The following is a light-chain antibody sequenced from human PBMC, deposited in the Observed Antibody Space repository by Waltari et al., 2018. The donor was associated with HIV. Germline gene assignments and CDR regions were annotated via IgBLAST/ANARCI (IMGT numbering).Light chain of an antibody. CDR2: GAS. Sequence: ELVLTQSPGTLSLSPGERATFHCRASQSVSSGYLAWYQQKPGQAPRLLIYGASSRATGIPDRFSGSGSGTDFTLTISRLEPEDFAVYHCQQYGNSPQTFGQGTKVEIK. CDR1: QSVSSGY. CDR3: QQYGNSPQT. J-gene: IGKJ1*01. V-gene: IGKV3-20*01.